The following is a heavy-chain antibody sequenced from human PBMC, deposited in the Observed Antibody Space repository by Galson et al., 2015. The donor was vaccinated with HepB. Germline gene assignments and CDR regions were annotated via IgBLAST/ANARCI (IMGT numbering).Heavy chain of an antibody. CDR2: ISRDGSNK. CDR3: ASGEAARQFDY. CDR1: GFAFNKYS. J-gene: IGHJ4*02. V-gene: IGHV3-30-3*01. Sequence: SLRLSCAASGFAFNKYSIHWVRQAPGKGLEWVAVISRDGSNKYYVDFVKGRFTISRDNSKNTLFLQMSGLRTDDTAVYYCASGEAARQFDYWGQGSLVTVSS. D-gene: IGHD6-6*01.